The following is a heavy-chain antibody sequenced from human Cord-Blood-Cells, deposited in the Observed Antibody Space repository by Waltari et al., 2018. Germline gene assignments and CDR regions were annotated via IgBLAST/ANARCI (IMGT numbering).Heavy chain of an antibody. J-gene: IGHJ3*02. CDR2: INPNSGGT. CDR3: AREPRYNWNDDAFDI. V-gene: IGHV1-2*04. Sequence: QVQLVQSGAEVKKPGASVKVSCKASGYTFTGYYMHWVRQAPGQGLEWMGWINPNSGGTNYAQKVKGWVTMTRDTSISTAYMELSRLRSDDTAVYYCAREPRYNWNDDAFDIWGQGTMVTVSS. CDR1: GYTFTGYY. D-gene: IGHD1-1*01.